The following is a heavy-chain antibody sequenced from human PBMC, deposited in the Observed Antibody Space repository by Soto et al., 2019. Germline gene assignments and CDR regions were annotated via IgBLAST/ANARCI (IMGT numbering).Heavy chain of an antibody. Sequence: QVQLQESGPGLVKASETLSLSCTVSGHSISADYGSWIRQPAGKRLGWIGRVDASGNTNYNPALKSRVTMSVDTSKNQFFLKVRSVTAADTAMYFCARDVGGSVVPHWFDPWGQGALVTVSS. CDR1: GHSISADY. D-gene: IGHD3-22*01. CDR3: ARDVGGSVVPHWFDP. V-gene: IGHV4-4*07. CDR2: VDASGNT. J-gene: IGHJ5*02.